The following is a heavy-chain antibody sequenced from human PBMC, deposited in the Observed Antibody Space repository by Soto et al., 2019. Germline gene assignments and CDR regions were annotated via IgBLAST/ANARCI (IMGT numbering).Heavy chain of an antibody. CDR3: ARLQTPRQLWSTFYYYYYYGMDV. J-gene: IGHJ6*02. D-gene: IGHD5-18*01. Sequence: SETLSLTCTVSGGSISSSSYYWGWIRQPPGKGLEWIGSIYYSGSTYYNPSLKSRVTISVDTSKNQFSLKRSSVTAADTAVYYCARLQTPRQLWSTFYYYYYYGMDVWGQGTTVTVSS. V-gene: IGHV4-39*01. CDR1: GGSISSSSYY. CDR2: IYYSGST.